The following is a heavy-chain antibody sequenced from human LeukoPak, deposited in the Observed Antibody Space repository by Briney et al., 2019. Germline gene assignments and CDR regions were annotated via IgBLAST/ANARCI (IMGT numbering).Heavy chain of an antibody. Sequence: GGSLRLSCAASGFTFSSYSMNWVRQAPGKGLEWVSSISTSSTYIYYADSVKGRFTISRDNAKNSLYLQMNSLRAEDTAVYYCARDEQLVLGYFQHWGQGTLVTVSS. D-gene: IGHD6-13*01. CDR1: GFTFSSYS. CDR2: ISTSSTYI. CDR3: ARDEQLVLGYFQH. J-gene: IGHJ1*01. V-gene: IGHV3-21*04.